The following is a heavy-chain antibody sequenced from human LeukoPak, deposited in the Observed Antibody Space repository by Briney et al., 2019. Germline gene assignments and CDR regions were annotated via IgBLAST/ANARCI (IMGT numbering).Heavy chain of an antibody. D-gene: IGHD5-18*01. CDR2: MNPNSGNT. V-gene: IGHV1-8*01. J-gene: IGHJ4*02. CDR3: ARDSSPFPGLGELWLSPGVKTLDY. CDR1: GYTFTSYD. Sequence: ASVKVSCKASGYTFTSYDINWVRQATGQGLEWMGWMNPNSGNTGYAQKFQGRVTMTRNTSISTAYMELSSLRSEDTAVYYCARDSSPFPGLGELWLSPGVKTLDYWGQGTLVTVSS.